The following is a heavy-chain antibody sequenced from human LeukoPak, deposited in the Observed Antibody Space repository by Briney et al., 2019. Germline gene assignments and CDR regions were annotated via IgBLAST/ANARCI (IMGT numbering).Heavy chain of an antibody. CDR3: ARNHGSGGDLDY. Sequence: SETLSLTCAGYAESFSGYYWRWIRQPPGKGLEWVGEINHSGSTNYNPSLKSRVTISVDTSKNQFSLKLTSVTAADTAVYYCARNHGSGGDLDYWGQGTLVTVSS. D-gene: IGHD2-21*02. CDR1: AESFSGYY. J-gene: IGHJ4*02. CDR2: INHSGST. V-gene: IGHV4-34*01.